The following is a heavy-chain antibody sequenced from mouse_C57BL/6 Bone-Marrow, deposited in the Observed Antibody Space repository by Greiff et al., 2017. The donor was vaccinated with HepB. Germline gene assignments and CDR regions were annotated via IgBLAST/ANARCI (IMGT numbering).Heavy chain of an antibody. D-gene: IGHD3-2*02. CDR2: IAPNSGST. CDR3: ARGRQLSLRY. V-gene: IGHV1-72*01. CDR1: GYTFTSYW. J-gene: IGHJ2*01. Sequence: QVQLQQPGAELVKPGASVKLSCKASGYTFTSYWMHWVKQRPGRGLEWIGRIAPNSGSTKYNEKFKSKATLTVDKTSSTAYMQLSRLTSEDSAVYYCARGRQLSLRYGGQGTTLTVSA.